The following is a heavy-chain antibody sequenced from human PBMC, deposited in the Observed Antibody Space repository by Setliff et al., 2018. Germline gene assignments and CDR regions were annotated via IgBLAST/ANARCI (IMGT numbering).Heavy chain of an antibody. V-gene: IGHV1-18*01. D-gene: IGHD2-2*01. CDR1: GYTFSDYG. Sequence: ASVKVSCKASGYTFSDYGISWVRLAPGQGLEWMGWISPYTGNTFYAPQFQGRVIMTTDTSTNTAYMDLRSLRSDDTAVYYCERLVRYCTTTSCQRTSGDDFWGQGTLVTVSS. J-gene: IGHJ4*02. CDR3: ERLVRYCTTTSCQRTSGDDF. CDR2: ISPYTGNT.